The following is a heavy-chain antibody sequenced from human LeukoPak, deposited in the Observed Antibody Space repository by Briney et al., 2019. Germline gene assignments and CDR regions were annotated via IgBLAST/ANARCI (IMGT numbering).Heavy chain of an antibody. Sequence: GRSLRLSCAASGFTFDDYAMHWVRQAPGKGLEGVSGIRWCSGSIGYADSVKGRFPISRDNAKNSLYLQMNSLRAEDTALYYCAKDKDLDYYYGMDVWGQGATVTVSS. D-gene: IGHD3-16*01. CDR3: AKDKDLDYYYGMDV. V-gene: IGHV3-9*01. CDR2: IRWCSGSI. CDR1: GFTFDDYA. J-gene: IGHJ6*02.